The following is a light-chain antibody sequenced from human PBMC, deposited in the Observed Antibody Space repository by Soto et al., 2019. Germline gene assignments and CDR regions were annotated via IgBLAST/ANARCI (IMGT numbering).Light chain of an antibody. J-gene: IGLJ2*01. CDR1: SSDVGGYNY. CDR3: SSYTSSSTL. Sequence: QSALTQPASVSGSPGQSITISCTGTSSDVGGYNYVSWYQQHPGKAPKLMIYEVSNRPSGVSNRFSGSKSGNTASRTISGLQAEDEADYYCSSYTSSSTLFGGGTQLTVL. V-gene: IGLV2-14*01. CDR2: EVS.